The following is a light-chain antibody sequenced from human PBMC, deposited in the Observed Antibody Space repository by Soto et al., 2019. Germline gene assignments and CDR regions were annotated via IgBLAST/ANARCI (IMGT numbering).Light chain of an antibody. CDR2: DAS. J-gene: IGLJ2*01. CDR3: SSYTSSSTLVV. V-gene: IGLV2-14*01. Sequence: QSALTQPASVSGSPGQSITISCTGTSSDVGGYNYVSWYQQLPGKAPKLMIYDASNRPSGVSNRFSGSKSGNTASLTISGLQAEDEADYYCSSYTSSSTLVVFGGGTQLTVL. CDR1: SSDVGGYNY.